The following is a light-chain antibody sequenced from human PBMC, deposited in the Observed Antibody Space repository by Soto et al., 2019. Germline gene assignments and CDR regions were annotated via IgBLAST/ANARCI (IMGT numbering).Light chain of an antibody. Sequence: QSALTQPPSASGSPGQSVTISCTGTSNDVGDNYVSWYQQHLGKAPKLIIYEVSQRPSGVPDRFSGSKSGNTASLTVSGLQTEDEADYYCSAYAGSNNFVSGSGTKLTVL. J-gene: IGLJ1*01. V-gene: IGLV2-8*01. CDR1: SNDVGDNY. CDR3: SAYAGSNNFV. CDR2: EVS.